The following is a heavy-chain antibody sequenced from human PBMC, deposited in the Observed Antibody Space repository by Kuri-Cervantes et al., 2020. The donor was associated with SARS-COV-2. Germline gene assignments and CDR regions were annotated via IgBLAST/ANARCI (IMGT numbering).Heavy chain of an antibody. CDR1: GGSISSGSYY. CDR2: IYTSGST. J-gene: IGHJ6*03. V-gene: IGHV4-61*02. CDR3: ASASMGSGSYYPYYYMDV. D-gene: IGHD1-26*01. Sequence: SETLSLTCTVSGGSISSGSYYWSWIRQPAGKGLEWIGRIYTSGSTNYNPSLKSRVTISVDTSKNQFSLKLSSVAAADTAVYYCASASMGSGSYYPYYYMDVWGKGTTVTVSS.